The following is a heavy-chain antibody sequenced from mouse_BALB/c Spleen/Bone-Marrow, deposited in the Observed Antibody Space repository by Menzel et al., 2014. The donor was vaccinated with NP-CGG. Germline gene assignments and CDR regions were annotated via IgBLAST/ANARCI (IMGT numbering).Heavy chain of an antibody. V-gene: IGHV1S56*01. CDR1: GYTFTSYD. Sequence: QVQLQQSGPELVKPGALVKISCKASGYTFTSYDINWVKQRPGQGLGWMGWIYPGDGSTKYDEKFKGKATPTADKSSSTAYMQLSSLTSENSAVYFCARGGGYGNSPWFAYWGQGTLVTVSA. D-gene: IGHD2-10*02. J-gene: IGHJ3*01. CDR2: IYPGDGST. CDR3: ARGGGYGNSPWFAY.